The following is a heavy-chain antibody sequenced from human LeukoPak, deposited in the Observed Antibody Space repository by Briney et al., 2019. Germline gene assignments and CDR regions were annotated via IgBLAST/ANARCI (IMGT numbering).Heavy chain of an antibody. V-gene: IGHV3-23*01. CDR1: GFTFSSYT. D-gene: IGHD5-18*01. CDR2: ISGSGGTT. CDR3: AKDRRYGTSAEDVDY. J-gene: IGHJ4*02. Sequence: GGSLRLSCAASGFTFSSYTMSWVRQAPGKGLEWVSTISGSGGTTYSADSVKGRFTISRDNSKSTLYLQMNSLRAADTAVYYCAKDRRYGTSAEDVDYWGQGTLVTVSS.